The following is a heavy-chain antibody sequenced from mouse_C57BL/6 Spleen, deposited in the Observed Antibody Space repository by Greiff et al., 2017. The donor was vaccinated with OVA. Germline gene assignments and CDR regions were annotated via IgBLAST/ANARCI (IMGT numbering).Heavy chain of an antibody. CDR3: ARGAYSNYEDFDY. V-gene: IGHV5-4*03. CDR2: ISDGGSYT. CDR1: GFTFSSYA. Sequence: EVKLVESGGGLVKPGGSLKLSCAASGFTFSSYAMSWVRQTPEKRLEWVATISDGGSYTYYPDNVKGRFTISRDNAKNNLYLQMSHLKSEDTAMYYCARGAYSNYEDFDYWGQGTTLTVSS. J-gene: IGHJ2*01. D-gene: IGHD2-5*01.